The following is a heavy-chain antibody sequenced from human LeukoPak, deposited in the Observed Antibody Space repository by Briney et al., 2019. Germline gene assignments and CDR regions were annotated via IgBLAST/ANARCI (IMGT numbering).Heavy chain of an antibody. D-gene: IGHD3-10*01. J-gene: IGHJ4*02. CDR1: GFTFSDSA. CDR2: ISYDGSNK. Sequence: GGSLRLSCAASGFTFSDSAVHWVRQAPGKGLEWVAVISYDGSNKYYADSVKGRFTISRDNSKNTLYLQMNSLRAEDTAVYYCAKVTTPWFGELSEFFDYWGQGTLVTVSS. CDR3: AKVTTPWFGELSEFFDY. V-gene: IGHV3-30*04.